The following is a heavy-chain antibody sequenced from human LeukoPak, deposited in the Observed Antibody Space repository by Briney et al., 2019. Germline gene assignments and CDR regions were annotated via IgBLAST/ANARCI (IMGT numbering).Heavy chain of an antibody. J-gene: IGHJ4*02. CDR3: ARDKASWAAVAGRGWDY. CDR2: ISSSSSYI. CDR1: GFTFSSYS. V-gene: IGHV3-21*01. D-gene: IGHD6-19*01. Sequence: PGGSLRLSCAASGFTFSSYSMNWVRQAPGKGLEWVSSISSSSSYIYYADSVKGRFTISRDNAKNSLYLQMNSLRAEDTAVYYCARDKASWAAVAGRGWDYWGQGTLVTVSS.